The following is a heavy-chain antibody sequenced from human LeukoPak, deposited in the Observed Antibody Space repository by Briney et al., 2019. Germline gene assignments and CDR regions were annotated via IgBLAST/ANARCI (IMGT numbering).Heavy chain of an antibody. Sequence: PGGSLRLSCAASGFTFSNYGMHWVRQAPGKGLEWVAVIWNDGSNKYYADSVKGRFTISRDNSKNTLYLQMNSLRAGDTAVYYCARDSYYGSGSSPEYWGQGTLVTVSS. J-gene: IGHJ4*02. CDR3: ARDSYYGSGSSPEY. CDR2: IWNDGSNK. V-gene: IGHV3-33*01. CDR1: GFTFSNYG. D-gene: IGHD3-10*01.